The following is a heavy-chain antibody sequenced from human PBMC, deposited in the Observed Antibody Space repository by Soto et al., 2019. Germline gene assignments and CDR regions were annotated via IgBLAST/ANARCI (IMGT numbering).Heavy chain of an antibody. V-gene: IGHV3-30*18. CDR3: AKEPYDSTGFYYSFHH. D-gene: IGHD3-22*01. CDR2: ISSDGSDK. J-gene: IGHJ4*02. Sequence: QVQLVESGGGVVQPGRSLRLSCAASGFTFSSYGMHWVRQAPGKGLEWVAVISSDGSDKNYADSVKGRFSISRDNSRNTLFLQMNSLRPEDTAVFYCAKEPYDSTGFYYSFHHWGQVTLVTVSS. CDR1: GFTFSSYG.